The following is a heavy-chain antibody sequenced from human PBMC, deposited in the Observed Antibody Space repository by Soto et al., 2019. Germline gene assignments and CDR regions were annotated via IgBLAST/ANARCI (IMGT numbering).Heavy chain of an antibody. J-gene: IGHJ6*04. CDR2: IIPLFGTT. V-gene: IGHV1-69*01. D-gene: IGHD7-27*01. Sequence: QVQVVQSGVEVRRPGSSVKVSCKASGDTFKNCVISWVRQAPGQGLEWMGGIIPLFGTTDFAQRFLGRLTITTEESTTTAYMELSRLRSEDTATYYCAAELGFWKLSVVWGKGTTVIVSS. CDR1: GDTFKNCV. CDR3: AAELGFWKLSVV.